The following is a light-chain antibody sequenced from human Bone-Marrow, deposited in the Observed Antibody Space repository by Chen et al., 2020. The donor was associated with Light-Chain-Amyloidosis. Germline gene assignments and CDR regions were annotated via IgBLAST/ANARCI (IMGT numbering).Light chain of an antibody. Sequence: SYELTQPPSVSVSPGQTARLTCSGDDLPTKYAYWYQQKPGKAPVLVIHRDTERPAGMSERFSGSSSGTTATLTISGVQAEDEADYHCQSADSSGTYEVIFGGGTKLTVL. J-gene: IGLJ2*01. CDR3: QSADSSGTYEVI. V-gene: IGLV3-25*03. CDR1: DLPTKY. CDR2: RDT.